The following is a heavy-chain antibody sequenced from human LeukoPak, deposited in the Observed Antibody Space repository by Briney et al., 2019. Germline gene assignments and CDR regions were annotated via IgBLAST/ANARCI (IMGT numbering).Heavy chain of an antibody. D-gene: IGHD6-6*01. V-gene: IGHV3-7*03. Sequence: GGSLRPSCAASGFTFSSYWMNWARQAPGKGLEWVASINHNGNVNYYVDSVKGRFTISRDNAKNSLYLQMSNLRAEDTAVYFCARSSYSSLSSVWGQGTMVTVSS. CDR3: ARSSYSSLSSV. CDR1: GFTFSSYW. CDR2: INHNGNVN. J-gene: IGHJ3*01.